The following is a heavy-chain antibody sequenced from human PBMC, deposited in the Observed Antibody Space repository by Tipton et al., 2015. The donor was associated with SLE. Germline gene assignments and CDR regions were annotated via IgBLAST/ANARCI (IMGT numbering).Heavy chain of an antibody. CDR3: ARRSLLAVPK. J-gene: IGHJ4*02. CDR1: GGSISSYY. D-gene: IGHD6-19*01. CDR2: IYYSGNT. V-gene: IGHV4-59*08. Sequence: TLSLTCTVSGGSISSYYWSWIRQPPGKGLEWIGYIYYSGNTYYNPSLKSRATISADTSKNLFSLKLSSVTAADMAVYYCARRSLLAVPKWGQGTLVTVSS.